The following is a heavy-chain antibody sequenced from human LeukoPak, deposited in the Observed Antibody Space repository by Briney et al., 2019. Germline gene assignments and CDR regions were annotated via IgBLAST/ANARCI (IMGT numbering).Heavy chain of an antibody. CDR3: ATLGRTDY. CDR1: GGSISSYY. Sequence: SETLSLTCTVSGGSISSYYWSRIRQPPGKGLEWIGYIYYSGSTNYNPSLKSRVTISVDTSKNQFSLKLSSVTAADTAVYYCATLGRTDYWGQGTLVTVSS. D-gene: IGHD3-16*01. J-gene: IGHJ4*02. V-gene: IGHV4-59*01. CDR2: IYYSGST.